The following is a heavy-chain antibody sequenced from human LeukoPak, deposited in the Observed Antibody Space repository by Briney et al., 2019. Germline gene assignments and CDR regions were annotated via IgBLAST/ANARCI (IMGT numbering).Heavy chain of an antibody. CDR1: GFTFCDYA. V-gene: IGHV3-49*04. D-gene: IGHD2-15*01. CDR2: IRSKAYGGTT. CDR3: TREEVVVAATRHYYYYYGMGV. J-gene: IGHJ6*02. Sequence: PGRSLRLSCTASGFTFCDYAMSWVRQAPGKGLEWVGFIRSKAYGGTTEYAASVKGRFTISRDDSKSIAYLQMNSLKTEDTAVYYCTREEVVVAATRHYYYYYGMGVWGQGTTVTVSS.